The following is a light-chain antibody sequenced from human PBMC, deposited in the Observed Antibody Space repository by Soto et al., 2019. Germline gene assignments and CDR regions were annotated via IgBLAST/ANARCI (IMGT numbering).Light chain of an antibody. CDR3: QQYYSFPST. Sequence: VIWMTQSPSLLSASTGDRVTISCRMSQGISCYLAWYQQKPGKAPELLIYAASTLQSGVPSRFSGSGSGTDFTLTISCLQSEDFATYYCQQYYSFPSTFGGGTKVEIK. CDR2: AAS. V-gene: IGKV1D-8*01. J-gene: IGKJ4*01. CDR1: QGISCY.